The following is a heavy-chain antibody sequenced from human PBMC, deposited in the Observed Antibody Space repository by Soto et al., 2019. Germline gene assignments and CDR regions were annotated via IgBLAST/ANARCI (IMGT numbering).Heavy chain of an antibody. J-gene: IGHJ4*02. CDR1: GFTVSNYA. V-gene: IGHV3-23*01. Sequence: EVQLLESGGGLVQPGGSLRLSCAASGFTVSNYAMNWVRQAPGKGLEWVSAISNSFSDGNTHYADSVKGRFTNSRDNDKNTVFLEMNSLRAADTAVYYCAKVFSPEGGNYFDYCGQGTLVPVSS. CDR2: ISNSFSDGNT. CDR3: AKVFSPEGGNYFDY.